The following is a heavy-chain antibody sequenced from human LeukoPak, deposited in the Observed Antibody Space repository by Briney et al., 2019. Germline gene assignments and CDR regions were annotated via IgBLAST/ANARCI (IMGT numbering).Heavy chain of an antibody. V-gene: IGHV3-73*01. CDR1: GFTFSGSA. CDR2: IRSKANSYAT. J-gene: IGHJ4*02. D-gene: IGHD6-13*01. CDR3: ARGGQQLPPGYFDY. Sequence: GGSLRLSCAASGFTFSGSAMHWVRQASGKGLEWVGRIRSKANSYATAYAASVKGRFTISRDDSKNTAYLQMNSLKTEDTAVYYCARGGQQLPPGYFDYWGQGTLVTVSS.